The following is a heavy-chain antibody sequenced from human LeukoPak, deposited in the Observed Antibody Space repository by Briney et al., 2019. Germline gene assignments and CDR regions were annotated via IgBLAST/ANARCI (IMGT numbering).Heavy chain of an antibody. CDR1: GFTFSNYW. V-gene: IGHV3-74*01. J-gene: IGHJ5*02. D-gene: IGHD3-22*01. Sequence: PGGSLRLSCAASGFTFSNYWMHWVRQAPGKGLVWVSRINSDGINTSYADSVKGRFTISRDKAKNTVNMEMNSLRAEDKAVYYCARDLGQYYDTSDNWFDPWGQGTLVTVSS. CDR2: INSDGINT. CDR3: ARDLGQYYDTSDNWFDP.